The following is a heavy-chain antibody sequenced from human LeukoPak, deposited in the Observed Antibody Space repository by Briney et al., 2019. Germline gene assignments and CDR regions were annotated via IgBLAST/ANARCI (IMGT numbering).Heavy chain of an antibody. Sequence: SETLSLTCTVSGGSISSSSSSYFWGWIRQSPGKGLEWIGTIHYSGSTYYNPSLKSRVTISVDTSKNQFSLKLTSVTAADTAVYYGVDVWGQGTTVTVSS. J-gene: IGHJ6*02. V-gene: IGHV4-39*07. CDR1: GGSISSSSSSYF. CDR3: VDV. CDR2: IHYSGST.